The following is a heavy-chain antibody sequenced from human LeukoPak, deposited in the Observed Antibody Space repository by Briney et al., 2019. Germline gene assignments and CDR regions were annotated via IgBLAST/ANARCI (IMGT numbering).Heavy chain of an antibody. D-gene: IGHD2-2*02. CDR3: ARSVVPAAIYYFDY. CDR2: IYPGDSDT. CDR1: GDSFTSYW. V-gene: IGHV5-51*01. Sequence: GESLKISCKGSGDSFTSYWIGWVRQMPGKGLEWMGIIYPGDSDTGYSPSFQGQVTISADKSISTAYLQWSSLKASDTAMYYCARSVVPAAIYYFDYWGQGTLVTVSS. J-gene: IGHJ4*02.